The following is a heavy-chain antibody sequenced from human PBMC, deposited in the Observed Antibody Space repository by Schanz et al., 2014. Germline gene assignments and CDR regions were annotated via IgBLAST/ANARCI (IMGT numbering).Heavy chain of an antibody. Sequence: QVQLVESGGDVVQPGRSLRLSCAASGFTFSSYGMHWVRQAPGKGLEWVALISHAGSSKYYADSVKGRFTISRDDSKNTLSLQMNSLRAEDTAVYYCAREEGYGYGPGAFDIWGQGTMVTVSS. CDR3: AREEGYGYGPGAFDI. CDR2: ISHAGSSK. V-gene: IGHV3-30*19. CDR1: GFTFSSYG. D-gene: IGHD5-18*01. J-gene: IGHJ3*02.